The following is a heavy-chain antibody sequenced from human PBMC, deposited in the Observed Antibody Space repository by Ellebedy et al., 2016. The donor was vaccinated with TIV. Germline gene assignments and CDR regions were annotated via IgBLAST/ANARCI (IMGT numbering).Heavy chain of an antibody. J-gene: IGHJ4*02. CDR3: TTFYSYGSSDY. CDR1: GFTFSDHY. CDR2: SRNKAKSYAT. V-gene: IGHV3-72*01. Sequence: PGGSLRLSCAVSGFTFSDHYMDWVRLAPGKGPEWVGRSRNKAKSYATDYAASVKGRFTISGDDSKNTMYLQMNTLKSEDSAVYYCTTFYSYGSSDYWGQGTLVTVSS. D-gene: IGHD5-18*01.